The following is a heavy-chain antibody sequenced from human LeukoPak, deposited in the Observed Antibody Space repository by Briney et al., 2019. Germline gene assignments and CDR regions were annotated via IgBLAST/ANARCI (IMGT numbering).Heavy chain of an antibody. CDR1: GFTFSSYA. D-gene: IGHD6-13*01. J-gene: IGHJ3*02. CDR3: ARGGAGTSDAFDI. V-gene: IGHV3-23*01. CDR2: MSGSHSTT. Sequence: GGSLRLSCAASGFTFSSYAMGWVRQAPGKGLEWVSGMSGSHSTTYYTESVKGRFTISRDNSKNSLYLQMNSLRAEDTAVYYCARGGAGTSDAFDIWGQGTMVTVSS.